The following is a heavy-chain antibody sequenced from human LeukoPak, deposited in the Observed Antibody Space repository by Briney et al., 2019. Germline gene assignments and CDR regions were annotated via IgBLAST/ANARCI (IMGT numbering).Heavy chain of an antibody. Sequence: SVKVSCKASGGTFSSYAISWVRQAPGQGLEWMGGIIPIFGTANYAQKFQGRVTITADESTSTAYMELSSLRSEDTAVYYCARDVGRSSGWYATWFDPWGQGTLVTVSS. CDR1: GGTFSSYA. CDR2: IIPIFGTA. CDR3: ARDVGRSSGWYATWFDP. J-gene: IGHJ5*02. D-gene: IGHD6-19*01. V-gene: IGHV1-69*01.